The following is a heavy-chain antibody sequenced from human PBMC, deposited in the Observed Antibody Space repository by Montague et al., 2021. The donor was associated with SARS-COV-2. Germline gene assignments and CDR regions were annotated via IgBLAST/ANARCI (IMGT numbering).Heavy chain of an antibody. CDR3: ARDDIVLQGVTKGMDV. J-gene: IGHJ6*02. D-gene: IGHD3-10*01. CDR2: MYYSGST. V-gene: IGHV4-39*07. CDR1: GGSISSSNYY. Sequence: SETLSLTCTVSGGSISSSNYYWSWIRQPPGKGLEWIGNMYYSGSTYYNPSLKSRVTISIDTSKNQSSLKLSSVTAADTAVYYCARDDIVLQGVTKGMDVWGQGTTVTVSS.